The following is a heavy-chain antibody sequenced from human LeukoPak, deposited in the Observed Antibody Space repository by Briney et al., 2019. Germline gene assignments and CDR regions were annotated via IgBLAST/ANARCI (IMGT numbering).Heavy chain of an antibody. CDR1: GFSFSSYR. CDR3: ARVGDRSGNGYSH. J-gene: IGHJ4*02. CDR2: VSNSGDYI. Sequence: GGSLRLSCAASGFSFSSYRMNWVRQAPGKGLEWVSSVSNSGDYIHYADSVKGRFTISRDNSKNSLYLQMNSLRAEDTAVYYCARVGDRSGNGYSHWGQGTLVTVSS. V-gene: IGHV3-21*06. D-gene: IGHD2-2*03.